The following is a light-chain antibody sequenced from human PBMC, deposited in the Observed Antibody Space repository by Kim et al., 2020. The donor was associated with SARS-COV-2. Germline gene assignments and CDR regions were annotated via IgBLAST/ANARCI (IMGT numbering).Light chain of an antibody. J-gene: IGLJ2*01. CDR3: QAWDSTYVV. Sequence: SYELTQPPSVSVSPGQTVTITCSGDKLGDKYACWYQQKPGQPPVLVIYQDTKRPSGIPERFSGSNFGNTATLTISGTQAMDEADYYCQAWDSTYVVFGGG. CDR2: QDT. CDR1: KLGDKY. V-gene: IGLV3-1*01.